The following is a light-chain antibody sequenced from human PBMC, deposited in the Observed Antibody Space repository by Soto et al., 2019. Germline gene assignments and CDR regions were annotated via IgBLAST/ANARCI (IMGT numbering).Light chain of an antibody. CDR3: QAYDNALGSSEA. V-gene: IGLV1-40*01. J-gene: IGLJ2*01. Sequence: QSVLTQPPSVSGAPGQSGTISCTWISFNIGAGYDVHWYQQFPGTAPKLLIYANNNRPSGVPERFSGSRSGASASLAITGLQAEDEADYYCQAYDNALGSSEAFGGGTKVTVL. CDR1: SFNIGAGYD. CDR2: ANN.